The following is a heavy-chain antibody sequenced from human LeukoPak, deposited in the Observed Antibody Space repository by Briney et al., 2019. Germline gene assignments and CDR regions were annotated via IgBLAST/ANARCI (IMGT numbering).Heavy chain of an antibody. Sequence: PSGTLSLTCTVSGGSISSGSYYWRWIRQPAGKGREWIGRIYTSGSTNYNPSLKSRVTISVDTSKNQFSLKLSSVTAADTAVYYCARVGIVGAYYYYYYMDVWGKGTTVTVSS. CDR2: IYTSGST. CDR1: GGSISSGSYY. V-gene: IGHV4-61*02. J-gene: IGHJ6*03. CDR3: ARVGIVGAYYYYYYMDV. D-gene: IGHD1-26*01.